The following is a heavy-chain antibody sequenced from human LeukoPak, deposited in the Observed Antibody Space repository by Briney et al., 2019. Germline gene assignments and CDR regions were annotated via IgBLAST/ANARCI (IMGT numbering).Heavy chain of an antibody. Sequence: VASVKVSCKASGYTFTTYYMHWVRQAPGHGLEWMGIINPSGGSTSYAQNFQGRVTMTRDTSTSTVYMELSSLRSDDTAVYYCARGSGWYNGFDPWGQGTLVTVSS. V-gene: IGHV1-46*01. CDR1: GYTFTTYY. D-gene: IGHD6-19*01. CDR2: INPSGGST. J-gene: IGHJ5*02. CDR3: ARGSGWYNGFDP.